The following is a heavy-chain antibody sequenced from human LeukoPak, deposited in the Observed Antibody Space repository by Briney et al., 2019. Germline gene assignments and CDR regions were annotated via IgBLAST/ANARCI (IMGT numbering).Heavy chain of an antibody. CDR2: INWNSGST. CDR3: VRHFNSVATMQIDH. Sequence: GGSLRLSCTTSGFSFNDHGFSWVRQAPGKELEWVSGINWNSGSTRYSASVKGRFIISRDNDKKSVYLEMNNLRADDTAFYYCVRHFNSVATMQIDHWGQGILVSVSS. J-gene: IGHJ4*02. V-gene: IGHV3-20*04. D-gene: IGHD5-12*01. CDR1: GFSFNDHG.